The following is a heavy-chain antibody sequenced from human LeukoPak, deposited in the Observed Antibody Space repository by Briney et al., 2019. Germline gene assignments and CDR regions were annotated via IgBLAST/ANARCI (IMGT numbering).Heavy chain of an antibody. CDR2: IYYSGGT. J-gene: IGHJ4*02. D-gene: IGHD3-22*01. Sequence: PSETLSLTCTVSGGSISRYYWSWIRQPPGKGLEWIGCIYYSGGTNYNPSLKSRVTISIDTSKNQFSLKLSSVTAADMAIYYCARDNGSGYYYDYWGQGTLVTVSS. CDR1: GGSISRYY. V-gene: IGHV4-59*01. CDR3: ARDNGSGYYYDY.